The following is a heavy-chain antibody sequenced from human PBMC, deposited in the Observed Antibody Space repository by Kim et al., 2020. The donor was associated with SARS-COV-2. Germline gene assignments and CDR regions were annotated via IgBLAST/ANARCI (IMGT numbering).Heavy chain of an antibody. D-gene: IGHD1-26*01. CDR3: ARDSYLGATSYYYYGMDV. J-gene: IGHJ6*02. Sequence: ASVKVSCKASGYTFTSYGISWVRQAPGQGLEWMGWISAYNGNTNYAQKLQGRVTMTTDTSTSTAYMELRSLRSDDTAVYYCARDSYLGATSYYYYGMDVWGQGTTVTVSS. V-gene: IGHV1-18*01. CDR1: GYTFTSYG. CDR2: ISAYNGNT.